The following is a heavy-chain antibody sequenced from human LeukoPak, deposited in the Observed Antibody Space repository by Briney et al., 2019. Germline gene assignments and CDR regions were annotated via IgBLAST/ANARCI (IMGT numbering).Heavy chain of an antibody. J-gene: IGHJ4*02. CDR2: ISTRGIII. V-gene: IGHV3-48*03. CDR3: ARAAWGSDY. Sequence: GRSLRLSCAASGFTFSSYDMSWVRQAPGKGLEWVSFISTRGIIIYYADSVKGRFTISRDNAKNSLYLQMDSLRAEDTAVYYCARAAWGSDYWGQGTLVTVSS. CDR1: GFTFSSYD. D-gene: IGHD7-27*01.